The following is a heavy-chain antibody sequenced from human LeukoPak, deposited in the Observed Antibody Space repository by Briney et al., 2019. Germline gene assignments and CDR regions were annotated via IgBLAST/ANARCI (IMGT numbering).Heavy chain of an antibody. CDR3: AKITCAGDCVSRDWYFDL. Sequence: PGGSLRLSCAASGFTFSSYGMHWVRQAPGKGLVWVSRIFNDAGGAAYADSVRGRFTISRDNAENTLSLQMNSLRAEDTAVYYCAKITCAGDCVSRDWYFDLWGRGALVVVSS. CDR2: IFNDAGGA. CDR1: GFTFSSYG. J-gene: IGHJ2*01. D-gene: IGHD2-21*02. V-gene: IGHV3-74*01.